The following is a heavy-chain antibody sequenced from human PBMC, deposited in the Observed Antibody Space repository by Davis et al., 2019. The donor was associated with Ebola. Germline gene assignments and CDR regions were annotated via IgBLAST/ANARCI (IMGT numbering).Heavy chain of an antibody. D-gene: IGHD6-13*01. J-gene: IGHJ4*02. CDR1: GDSTGSNY. CDR2: IYYSGSTT. CDR3: ARLYGTSWPDY. Sequence: SETLSLTCTVSGDSTGSNYWPCIRQPPGKGLEWIGYIYYSGSTTNYNPSLKSRVTISVDTSKKQLSLNLSSVTAADTAVYYCARLYGTSWPDYWGQGTLVTVSS. V-gene: IGHV4-59*08.